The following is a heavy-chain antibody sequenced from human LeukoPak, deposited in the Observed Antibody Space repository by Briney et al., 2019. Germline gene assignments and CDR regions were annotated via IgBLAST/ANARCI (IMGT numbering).Heavy chain of an antibody. V-gene: IGHV3-33*01. CDR2: IWNDGSYK. D-gene: IGHD6-13*01. J-gene: IGHJ5*02. Sequence: GTSLRLSCAASGFTFSDYGMHWVRQAPGKGLEWVAVIWNDGSYKYYADSVKGRFTISRDNSKNTLYVQMNSLRVEDTAVYYCARSTAAQTNNWFDPWGQGTLVTVSS. CDR3: ARSTAAQTNNWFDP. CDR1: GFTFSDYG.